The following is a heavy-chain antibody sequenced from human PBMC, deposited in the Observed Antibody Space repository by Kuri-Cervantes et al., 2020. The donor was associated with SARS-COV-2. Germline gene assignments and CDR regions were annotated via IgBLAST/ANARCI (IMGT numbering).Heavy chain of an antibody. Sequence: LSLTCAASGFTFSSYAMSWVRQAPGKGLEWVSAISGSGGSTYYADSVKGRFTISRDNSKNTLYLQMNSLRAEDTAVYYCARGSGTTVVTPGYFDYWGQGTLVTVSS. CDR2: ISGSGGST. V-gene: IGHV3-23*01. D-gene: IGHD4-23*01. CDR1: GFTFSSYA. J-gene: IGHJ4*02. CDR3: ARGSGTTVVTPGYFDY.